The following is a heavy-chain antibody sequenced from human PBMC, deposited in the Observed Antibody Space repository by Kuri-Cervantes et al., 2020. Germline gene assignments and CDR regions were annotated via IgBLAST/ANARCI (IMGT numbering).Heavy chain of an antibody. CDR1: GYSISSNTYY. J-gene: IGHJ3*02. CDR2: IYYSGST. CDR3: ARSGHDYGDFLDAFDI. D-gene: IGHD4-17*01. V-gene: IGHV4-39*01. Sequence: GSLRLSCAVSGYSISSNTYYWGWIRQPPGKGLEWIGSIYYSGSTYYNPSLKSRVTISVDTSKNQFSLKLSSVTAADTAVYYCARSGHDYGDFLDAFDIWGQGTMVTVSS.